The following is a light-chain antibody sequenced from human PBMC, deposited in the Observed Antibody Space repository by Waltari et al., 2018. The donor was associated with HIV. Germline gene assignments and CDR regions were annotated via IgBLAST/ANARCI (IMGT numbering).Light chain of an antibody. J-gene: IGKJ1*01. CDR3: QQYNKWPPWT. Sequence: VMTQSPATLSVSPGERATLSCRAGQSVSNNLAWYQQKPGQAPRLLIYGASTRATGIPARFSDSGSGTEFTLTISSLQSEDSAVYYCQQYNKWPPWTFGQGTKVEIK. CDR2: GAS. CDR1: QSVSNN. V-gene: IGKV3-15*01.